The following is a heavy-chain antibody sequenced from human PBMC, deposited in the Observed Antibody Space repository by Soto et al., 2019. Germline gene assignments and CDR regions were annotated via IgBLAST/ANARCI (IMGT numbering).Heavy chain of an antibody. Sequence: SVKVSCKASGGTFSSYAISWVRQAPGQGLEWMGGIIPIFGTANYAQKFQGRVTITADESTSTAYMELSSLRSEDTAVYYCEVGDYYDSSAPNYYYYYYGMDVWGQGTTVTVSS. D-gene: IGHD3-22*01. CDR3: EVGDYYDSSAPNYYYYYYGMDV. CDR1: GGTFSSYA. V-gene: IGHV1-69*13. J-gene: IGHJ6*02. CDR2: IIPIFGTA.